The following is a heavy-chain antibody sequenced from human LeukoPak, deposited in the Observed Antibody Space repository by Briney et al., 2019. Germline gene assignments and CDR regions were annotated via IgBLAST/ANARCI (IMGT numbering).Heavy chain of an antibody. D-gene: IGHD2-2*02. Sequence: GGSLRLSCAASGFTFSSYGMHWVGQAPGKGLEWVAFIRYDGSNKYFADSVKGRFTISRDNSKNTLYLQMNSLRAEDTAVYYCAKDLLAYTMDTFDIWGQGTMVTVSS. V-gene: IGHV3-30*02. CDR2: IRYDGSNK. CDR3: AKDLLAYTMDTFDI. J-gene: IGHJ3*02. CDR1: GFTFSSYG.